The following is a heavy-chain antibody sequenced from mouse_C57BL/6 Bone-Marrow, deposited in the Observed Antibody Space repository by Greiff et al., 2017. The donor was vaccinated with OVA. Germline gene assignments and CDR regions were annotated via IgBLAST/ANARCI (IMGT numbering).Heavy chain of an antibody. CDR2: IDPSDSYT. V-gene: IGHV1-59*01. J-gene: IGHJ2*01. Sequence: QVQLKQPGAELVRPGTSVKLSCKASGYTFTSYWMHWVKQRPGQGLEWIGVIDPSDSYTNYNQKFKGKATLTVDTSSSTAYMQLSSLTSEDSAVYYCARRDYYGFDYWGQGTTLTVSS. D-gene: IGHD1-1*01. CDR1: GYTFTSYW. CDR3: ARRDYYGFDY.